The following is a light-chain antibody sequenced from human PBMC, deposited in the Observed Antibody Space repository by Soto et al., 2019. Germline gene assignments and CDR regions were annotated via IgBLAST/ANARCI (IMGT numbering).Light chain of an antibody. CDR1: QGVGSN. CDR3: QQFNIWPHMLS. CDR2: DAS. V-gene: IGKV3-15*01. J-gene: IGKJ4*01. Sequence: IVVTQSPATLSVSPGERATLSCRASQGVGSNLAWYQQRPGQAPRLLIYDASTRVTGIPDRFSGSGSGTEFTLTISSLQSEDFAVYYCQQFNIWPHMLSFGGGTKLEMK.